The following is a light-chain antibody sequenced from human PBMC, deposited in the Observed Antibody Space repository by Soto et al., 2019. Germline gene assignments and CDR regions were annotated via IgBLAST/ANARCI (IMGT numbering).Light chain of an antibody. J-gene: IGLJ3*02. CDR2: EGS. Sequence: QSALTQPPSASGSPGQSVTISCTGTSSDVGGYNYVSWYQQYPGKAPKLMIYEGSKRPSGVPDRFSGSKSGKTASLTVSGLQPEDEADYYCTSYAGTNIWVFGGGTKLTVL. CDR3: TSYAGTNIWV. V-gene: IGLV2-8*01. CDR1: SSDVGGYNY.